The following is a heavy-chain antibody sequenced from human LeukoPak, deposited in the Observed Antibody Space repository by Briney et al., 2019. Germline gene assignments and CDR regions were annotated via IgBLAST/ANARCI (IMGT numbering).Heavy chain of an antibody. CDR3: ARDLWFGELGNNWFDP. CDR2: INPNSGGT. CDR1: GYTFTGYY. Sequence: ASVKVSCKASGYTFTGYYMHWVRQAPGQGLEWMGWINPNSGGTNYAQKFQGWVTMTRDTSISTAYMELSRLRSDDTAVYYCARDLWFGELGNNWFDPWGQGTLATVSS. V-gene: IGHV1-2*04. J-gene: IGHJ5*02. D-gene: IGHD3-10*01.